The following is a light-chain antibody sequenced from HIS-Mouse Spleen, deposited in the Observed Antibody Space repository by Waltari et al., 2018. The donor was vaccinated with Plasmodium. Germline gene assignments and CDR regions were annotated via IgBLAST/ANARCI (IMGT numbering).Light chain of an antibody. CDR1: QSISSY. CDR3: QQSYSTWT. J-gene: IGKJ1*01. V-gene: IGKV1-39*01. Sequence: DIQMTQSPSSLSASVGDRVTITCRASQSISSYLNWYQQKPGKAPNLLIYAASILQSGVPSRFSGSGSGTDFTLTISSLQPEDFATYYCQQSYSTWTFGQGTKVEIK. CDR2: AAS.